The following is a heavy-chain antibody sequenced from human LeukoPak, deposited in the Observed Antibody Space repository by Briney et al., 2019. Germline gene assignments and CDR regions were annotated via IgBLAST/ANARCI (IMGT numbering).Heavy chain of an antibody. D-gene: IGHD4-17*01. CDR3: ARGDYGDKFDY. Sequence: ASVKVSCKASGYTFTSYGINWVRQAPGQGLEWVGWISAYIGNTNYAQKVQGRVTMTTDTSTSTAYMELRSLRSDDTAVYYCARGDYGDKFDYWGQGTLVTVSP. CDR1: GYTFTSYG. V-gene: IGHV1-18*01. J-gene: IGHJ4*02. CDR2: ISAYIGNT.